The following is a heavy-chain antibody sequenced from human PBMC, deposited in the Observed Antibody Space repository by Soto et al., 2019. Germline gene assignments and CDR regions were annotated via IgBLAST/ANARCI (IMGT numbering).Heavy chain of an antibody. D-gene: IGHD3-22*01. Sequence: PSETLSLTCAVSGGSISSGGYSWSWIRQPPGKGLEWIGYIYHSGSTYYNPSLKSRVTISVDRSKNQFSLKLSSVTAADTAVYYCARDNYYDSSGYYYGGIAFDIWGQGTMVTVSS. V-gene: IGHV4-30-2*01. CDR2: IYHSGST. CDR3: ARDNYYDSSGYYYGGIAFDI. CDR1: GGSISSGGYS. J-gene: IGHJ3*02.